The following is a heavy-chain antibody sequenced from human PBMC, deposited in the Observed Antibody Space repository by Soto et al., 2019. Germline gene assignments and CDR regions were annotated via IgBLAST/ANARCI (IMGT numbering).Heavy chain of an antibody. CDR3: AGVVAERRGFDP. CDR1: GDSVSSNSSA. Sequence: QVQLQQSGPGLVKPSQTLSLTCAISGDSVSSNSSALNWIRQSPSRGLEWLGRTSYRSKWYNDYAVSVQSRITINPDTSKNPFSLQLNSVTHEDTAVYYCAGVVAERRGFDPWGKGTLVTFSA. CDR2: TSYRSKWYN. D-gene: IGHD2-15*01. V-gene: IGHV6-1*01. J-gene: IGHJ5*02.